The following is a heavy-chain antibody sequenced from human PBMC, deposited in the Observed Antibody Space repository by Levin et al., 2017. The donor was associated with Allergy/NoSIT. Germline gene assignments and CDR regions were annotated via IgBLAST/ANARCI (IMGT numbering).Heavy chain of an antibody. CDR1: GYTFTSYG. CDR3: ARDLGYCSGGSCDGAFDT. Sequence: ASVKVSCKASGYTFTSYGISWVRQAPGQGREGMGWISAYNGNTNYAQKLQGRVTMTTDTSTSTAYMELRSLRSDDTAVYYCARDLGYCSGGSCDGAFDTWGQGTMVTVSS. V-gene: IGHV1-18*01. CDR2: ISAYNGNT. J-gene: IGHJ3*02. D-gene: IGHD2-15*01.